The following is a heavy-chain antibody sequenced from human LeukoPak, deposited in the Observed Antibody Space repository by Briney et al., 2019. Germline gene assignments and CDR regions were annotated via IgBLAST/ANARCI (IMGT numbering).Heavy chain of an antibody. V-gene: IGHV3-48*02. CDR3: ARSTYCGGDRYPALGY. CDR2: ISSSNNTI. CDR1: GFTFSSYS. Sequence: PGGSLRLSCAGSGFTFSSYSMNWVRQAPGKGLEWVSYISSSNNTIYYADSVKGRFTISRDNAKNSLYLQMNSLRDEDTAVYYCARSTYCGGDRYPALGYWGQGTPVTVSS. D-gene: IGHD2-21*02. J-gene: IGHJ4*02.